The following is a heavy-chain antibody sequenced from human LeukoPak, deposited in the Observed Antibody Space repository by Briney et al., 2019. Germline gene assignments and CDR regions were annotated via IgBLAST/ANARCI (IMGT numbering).Heavy chain of an antibody. CDR2: IYYSGST. Sequence: SGTPFLTCTVSGGSISSYYWSWIREPPGKGLEWSGDIYYSGSTNYNPSLKSRVTISVDTSKNQFSLKLSSVTAADTAVYYCARAVGDLGNILTGYPYHFDYWGQGTLVTVSS. J-gene: IGHJ4*02. V-gene: IGHV4-59*01. CDR3: ARAVGDLGNILTGYPYHFDY. D-gene: IGHD3-9*01. CDR1: GGSISSYY.